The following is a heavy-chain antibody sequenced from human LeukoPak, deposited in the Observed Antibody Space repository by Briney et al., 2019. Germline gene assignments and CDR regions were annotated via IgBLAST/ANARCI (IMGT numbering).Heavy chain of an antibody. CDR3: ARDSPSITMIVVVTV. CDR2: ISAYNGNT. V-gene: IGHV1-18*01. J-gene: IGHJ4*02. Sequence: GASVKVSCKASGYTFTSYGISWVRQAPGQGLEWMGWISAYNGNTNYAQKLQGRVTMTTDTSTSTAYMELRSLRSDGTAVYYCARDSPSITMIVVVTVWGQGTLVTVSS. D-gene: IGHD3-22*01. CDR1: GYTFTSYG.